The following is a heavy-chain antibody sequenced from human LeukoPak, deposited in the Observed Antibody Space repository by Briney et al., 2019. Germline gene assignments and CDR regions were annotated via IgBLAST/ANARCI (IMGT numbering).Heavy chain of an antibody. D-gene: IGHD4-17*01. Sequence: SETLSLTCTVSGFSISGNYYWGWVRQPPGKGLEWIGSIYDTGSTYYNPSLKSRVTISVDRSKNQFSLKLSSVTAADTAVYYCAGYGDYAGLYYFDYWGQGTLVTVSS. CDR2: IYDTGST. V-gene: IGHV4-38-2*02. CDR1: GFSISGNYY. J-gene: IGHJ4*02. CDR3: AGYGDYAGLYYFDY.